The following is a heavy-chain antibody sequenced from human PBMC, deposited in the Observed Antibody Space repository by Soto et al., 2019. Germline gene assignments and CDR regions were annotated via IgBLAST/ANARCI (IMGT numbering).Heavy chain of an antibody. CDR2: IYYSGST. J-gene: IGHJ4*02. V-gene: IGHV4-31*03. CDR1: GGSISIGGYY. Sequence: LSLTCTVSGGSISIGGYYWSWIRQHPGKGLEWIGYIYYSGSTYYNPSLKSRVTISVDTSKNQFSLKLSSVTAADTAVYYCARDRDYGGKPPARFYFDYWGQGTLVTVSS. D-gene: IGHD4-17*01. CDR3: ARDRDYGGKPPARFYFDY.